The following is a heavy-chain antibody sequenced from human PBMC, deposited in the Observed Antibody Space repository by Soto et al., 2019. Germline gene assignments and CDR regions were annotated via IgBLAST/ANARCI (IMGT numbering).Heavy chain of an antibody. D-gene: IGHD3-3*02. CDR3: AARHFWSGHWTDTRLDY. CDR1: GDSITSSHW. Sequence: PSETLSLTCSVSGDSITSSHWWTWVGQPPGRGLEWIGQISHSGSTNYNPSLTSRVNKSVDKSKNHFALKLTSVTAADTAVYYCAARHFWSGHWTDTRLDYWGKGTLVTVYS. CDR2: ISHSGST. J-gene: IGHJ4*02. V-gene: IGHV4-4*02.